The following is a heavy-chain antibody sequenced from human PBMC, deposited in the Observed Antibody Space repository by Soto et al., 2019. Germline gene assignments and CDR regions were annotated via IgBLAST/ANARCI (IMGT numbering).Heavy chain of an antibody. Sequence: PGGSLRLSCAASGFPFDAYIMNWVRRPPGKGLEWVASINPRGLTTYYADSVRGRFTISRDDNREPLFLQINNVRPEDTAVYYCATWYRNYYYGLDVWGQGTTVTVSS. CDR1: GFPFDAYI. D-gene: IGHD6-13*01. V-gene: IGHV3-48*01. CDR3: ATWYRNYYYGLDV. CDR2: INPRGLTT. J-gene: IGHJ6*02.